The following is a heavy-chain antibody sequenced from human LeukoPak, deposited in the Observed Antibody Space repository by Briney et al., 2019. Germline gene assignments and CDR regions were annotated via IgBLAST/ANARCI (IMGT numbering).Heavy chain of an antibody. CDR3: ARRQGCSSTSCPPDS. CDR2: IYPGDSDT. CDR1: GYSFTTYW. Sequence: GESLKISCRGSGYSFTTYWIGLVRQMPGKGLEWRGIIYPGDSDTRYSPSYQGQVTISADKSINTAYLQWSSLKASDTAMYYCARRQGCSSTSCPPDSWGQGTLVTVSS. D-gene: IGHD2-2*01. V-gene: IGHV5-51*01. J-gene: IGHJ4*02.